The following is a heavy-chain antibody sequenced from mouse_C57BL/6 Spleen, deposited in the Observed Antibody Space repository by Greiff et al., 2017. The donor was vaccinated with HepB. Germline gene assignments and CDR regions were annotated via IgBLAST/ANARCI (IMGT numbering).Heavy chain of an antibody. V-gene: IGHV1-22*01. D-gene: IGHD2-3*01. CDR3: ARALRYDGAFAY. J-gene: IGHJ3*01. Sequence: EVQLQQSGPELVKPGASVKMSCKASGYTFTDYNMHWVKQSHGKSLEWIGYINPNNGGTSYNQKFKGKATLTVNNSSSTAYMELRSLTSEDSAGYYCARALRYDGAFAYWGQGTLVTVSA. CDR1: GYTFTDYN. CDR2: INPNNGGT.